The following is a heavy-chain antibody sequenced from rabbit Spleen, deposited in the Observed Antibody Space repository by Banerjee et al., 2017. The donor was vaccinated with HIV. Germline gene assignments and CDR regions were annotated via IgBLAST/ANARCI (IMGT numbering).Heavy chain of an antibody. CDR2: IYTGSGNT. CDR3: ARVGYGISAHV. Sequence: QEQLVESGGDLVKPGASLTLTCKASGFSFSGSYYMCWVRQAPGKGLEWIGCIYTGSGNTYYASWAKGRFTISKTSSTTVTLQMTSLTGADTATYFCARVGYGISAHVWGPGTLVTVS. CDR1: GFSFSGSYY. J-gene: IGHJ6*01. V-gene: IGHV1S45*01. D-gene: IGHD6-1*01.